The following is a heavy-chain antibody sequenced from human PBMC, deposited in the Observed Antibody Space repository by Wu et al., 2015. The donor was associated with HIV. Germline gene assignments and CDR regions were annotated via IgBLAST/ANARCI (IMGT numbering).Heavy chain of an antibody. D-gene: IGHD5-18*01. V-gene: IGHV1-2*02. CDR1: GYTFTGYY. CDR3: ARGRAAMVTELYYFDY. CDR2: INPNSGGT. J-gene: IGHJ4*02. Sequence: QVQLVQSGAEVKKPGASVKVSCKASGYTFTGYYMHWVRQAPGQGLEWMGWINPNSGGTNYAQKFQGRVTMTRDTSISTAYMELSRLRSDDTAVYYCARGRAAMVTELYYFDYWGQGTLVTVSS.